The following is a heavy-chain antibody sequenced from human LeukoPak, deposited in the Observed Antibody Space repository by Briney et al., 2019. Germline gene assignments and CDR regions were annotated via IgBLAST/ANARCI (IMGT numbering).Heavy chain of an antibody. Sequence: SETLSLTCTVSGGSISSSSYYWGWIRQPPGKGLEWIGSIYYSGSTYYNPSLKSRVTISVDTSKNQFSLKLSSVTAADTAVYYCARLDGYFDWLLTIDYWDQGTLVTVSS. D-gene: IGHD3-9*01. V-gene: IGHV4-39*01. CDR3: ARLDGYFDWLLTIDY. J-gene: IGHJ4*02. CDR2: IYYSGST. CDR1: GGSISSSSYY.